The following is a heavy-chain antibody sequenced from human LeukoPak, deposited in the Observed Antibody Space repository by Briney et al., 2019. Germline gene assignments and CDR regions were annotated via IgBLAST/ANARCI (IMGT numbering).Heavy chain of an antibody. CDR2: ISGSGGST. CDR1: GFTFSSYS. V-gene: IGHV3-23*01. CDR3: AKAYYYDSSGPFS. J-gene: IGHJ4*02. D-gene: IGHD3-22*01. Sequence: GGSLRLSCAASGFTFSSYSMNWVRQAPGKGLEWVSGISGSGGSTYYADSVKGRFTISRDNSKNTLYLQVNSLRAEDTAAYYCAKAYYYDSSGPFSWGQGTLVTVSS.